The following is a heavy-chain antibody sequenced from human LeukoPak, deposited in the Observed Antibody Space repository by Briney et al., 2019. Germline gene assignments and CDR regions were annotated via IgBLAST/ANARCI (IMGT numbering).Heavy chain of an antibody. CDR2: IYYSGST. CDR3: ARVSDYGSGSYDFDY. Sequence: SETLSLTCTVSGGSVSSGSYYWRWIRQPPGKGLEWIGYIYYSGSTNYNPSLKSRVTISVDTSKNQFSLKLSSVTAADTAVYYCARVSDYGSGSYDFDYWGQGTLVTVSS. V-gene: IGHV4-61*01. D-gene: IGHD3-10*01. CDR1: GGSVSSGSYY. J-gene: IGHJ4*02.